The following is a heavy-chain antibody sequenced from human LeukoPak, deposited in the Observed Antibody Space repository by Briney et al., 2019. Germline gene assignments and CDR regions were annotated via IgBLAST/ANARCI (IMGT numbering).Heavy chain of an antibody. CDR1: GFTFRSYW. V-gene: IGHV3-7*01. CDR3: ARDEYYDSSGYYYEGI. J-gene: IGHJ4*02. CDR2: INQDGSEK. Sequence: GGSLRLSCAASGFTFRSYWMHWVRKAPGKGLEWVANINQDGSEKYYMDSVKGRFTISRDNAKNSLYLQMNSLRAEDTAMYYCARDEYYDSSGYYYEGIWGQGTLVTVSS. D-gene: IGHD3-22*01.